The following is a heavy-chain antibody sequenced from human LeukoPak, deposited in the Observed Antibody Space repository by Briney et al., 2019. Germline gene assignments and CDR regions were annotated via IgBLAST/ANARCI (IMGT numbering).Heavy chain of an antibody. CDR3: ATDSRYYYDSRGYHDY. V-gene: IGHV1-2*06. Sequence: ASVKVSCKASGYTFTGYYTHWVRQAPGQGLEWMGRINPNSSGTNYAQKFQGRVTMTRDTSISTAYMELSRLRSDDTAVYYCATDSRYYYDSRGYHDYWGQGTLVTVSS. D-gene: IGHD3-22*01. CDR1: GYTFTGYY. CDR2: INPNSSGT. J-gene: IGHJ4*02.